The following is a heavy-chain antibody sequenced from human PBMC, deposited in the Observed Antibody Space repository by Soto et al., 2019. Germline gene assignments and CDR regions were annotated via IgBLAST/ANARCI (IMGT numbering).Heavy chain of an antibody. D-gene: IGHD6-13*01. Sequence: PGGSLRLSCAASGFTVSNYHMNWVRRAPGKGLEWVSVIYTAGSADFADSVKGRFSISRDDSKNTLYLQMSSLRAEDTAVYYCARVHRSSYHYFNYWGQGNLVTVSS. CDR1: GFTVSNYH. CDR2: IYTAGSA. CDR3: ARVHRSSYHYFNY. V-gene: IGHV3-66*01. J-gene: IGHJ4*02.